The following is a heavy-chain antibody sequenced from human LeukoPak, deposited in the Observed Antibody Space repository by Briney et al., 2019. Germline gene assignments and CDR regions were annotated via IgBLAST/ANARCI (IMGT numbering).Heavy chain of an antibody. CDR3: ARGQSGFDSGLFDY. Sequence: GGSLRLSCAASGFTFSDYNMRWIRQAPGKGLEWVSSISRSGSTKYYADSVKGRFTISRDNAKNSLFLQMNSLRAEDTAVYYCARGQSGFDSGLFDYWGQGTLVTVSS. CDR1: GFTFSDYN. D-gene: IGHD6-19*01. J-gene: IGHJ4*02. V-gene: IGHV3-11*01. CDR2: ISRSGSTK.